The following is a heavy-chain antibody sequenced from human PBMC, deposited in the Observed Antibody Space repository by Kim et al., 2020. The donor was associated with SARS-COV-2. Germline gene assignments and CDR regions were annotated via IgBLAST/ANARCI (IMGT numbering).Heavy chain of an antibody. J-gene: IGHJ4*02. CDR2: GNT. Sequence: GNTSYAASVKGRFATSKDTSKNTFYLQMNRLRAEDTAVYFCAKDQWQLYYWGQGTLVTVSS. V-gene: IGHV3-23*01. D-gene: IGHD1-26*01. CDR3: AKDQWQLYY.